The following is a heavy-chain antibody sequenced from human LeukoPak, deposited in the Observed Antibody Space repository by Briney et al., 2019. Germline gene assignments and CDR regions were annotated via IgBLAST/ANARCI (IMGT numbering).Heavy chain of an antibody. CDR3: ATEDYYDSSCFDY. Sequence: GGSLRLSCAASGFTFSSYWMHWVRQAPGKGLVWVSRINSDGSSTSYADSAKGRFTISRDNAKNTLYLQMNSLRAEDTAVYYCATEDYYDSSCFDYWGQGTLVTVSS. D-gene: IGHD3-22*01. V-gene: IGHV3-74*01. CDR1: GFTFSSYW. J-gene: IGHJ4*02. CDR2: INSDGSST.